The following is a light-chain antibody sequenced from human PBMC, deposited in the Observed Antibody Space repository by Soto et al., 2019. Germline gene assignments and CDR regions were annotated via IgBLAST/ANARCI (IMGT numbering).Light chain of an antibody. CDR3: QQSYSTPPT. Sequence: DIQMTQSPSSLSASVGDRVTITCRASQSISSYLNWYQQKPGKAPKLLIYAASVLQSGVPSRFSGSGSGTDFTLTISSLQPEEFATYYCQQSYSTPPTFGQGTKVELK. CDR1: QSISSY. J-gene: IGKJ1*01. CDR2: AAS. V-gene: IGKV1-39*01.